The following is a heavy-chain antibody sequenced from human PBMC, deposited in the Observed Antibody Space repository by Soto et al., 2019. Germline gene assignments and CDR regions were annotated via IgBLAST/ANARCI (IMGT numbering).Heavy chain of an antibody. Sequence: SGSLSLTCTVSGSSITRGGYYWSWIRQHPGKGLEWIGYIYHSGSTNYNPSLKSRVTISVDTSKNQFSLKLSSVTAADTAVYYCARERGYYPLYYYYYGMDVWGQGTTVTVSS. CDR2: IYHSGST. J-gene: IGHJ6*02. V-gene: IGHV4-61*08. CDR3: ARERGYYPLYYYYYGMDV. D-gene: IGHD3-22*01. CDR1: GSSITRGGYY.